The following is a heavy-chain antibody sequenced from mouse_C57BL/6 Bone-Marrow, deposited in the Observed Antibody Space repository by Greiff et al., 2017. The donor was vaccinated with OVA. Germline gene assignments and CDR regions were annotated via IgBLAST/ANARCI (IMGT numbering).Heavy chain of an antibody. D-gene: IGHD2-2*01. V-gene: IGHV1-22*01. Sequence: EVQLQQSGPELVKPGASVKMSCKASGYTFTDYNMHWVKQSHGKSLEWIGYINPNNGGTSYNQKFKGKATLTVNKSSSTAYMELRSLTSEDSAVYYCEHMVTTTSEDFDYWGQGTTLTVSS. J-gene: IGHJ2*01. CDR2: INPNNGGT. CDR3: EHMVTTTSEDFDY. CDR1: GYTFTDYN.